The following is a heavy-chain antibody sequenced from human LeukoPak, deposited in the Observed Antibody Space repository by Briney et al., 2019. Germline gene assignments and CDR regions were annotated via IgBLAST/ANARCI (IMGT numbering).Heavy chain of an antibody. D-gene: IGHD3-10*02. CDR1: GFTFTDYY. CDR3: AELGITMIGGV. V-gene: IGHV3-11*04. Sequence: PGGSLRLSCAASGFTFTDYYMTWIRQAPGKGLEWLSYISSSGATIYYADSVKGRFTISRDNAKNSLYLQMNSLRAEDTAVYYCAELGITMIGGVWGKGTTVTISS. J-gene: IGHJ6*04. CDR2: ISSSGATI.